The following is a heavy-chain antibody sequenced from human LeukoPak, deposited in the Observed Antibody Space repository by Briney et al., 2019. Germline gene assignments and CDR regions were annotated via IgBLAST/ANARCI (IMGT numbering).Heavy chain of an antibody. D-gene: IGHD4-17*01. CDR1: GYAFTSYA. Sequence: ASVKVSCKAPGYAFTSYAMHWVRQAPGQRLEWMGWINAGNGNTKYSQKFQGRVTITRDTSASTAYMELSSLRSEDTAVYYCARDADGDYVMDYWGQGTLVTVSS. CDR3: ARDADGDYVMDY. V-gene: IGHV1-3*01. CDR2: INAGNGNT. J-gene: IGHJ4*02.